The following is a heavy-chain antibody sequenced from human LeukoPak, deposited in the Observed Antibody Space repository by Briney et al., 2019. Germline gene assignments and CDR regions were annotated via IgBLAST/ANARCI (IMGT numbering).Heavy chain of an antibody. J-gene: IGHJ4*02. CDR3: ARVGYGSGSYFDY. CDR1: GGSISSSSYY. V-gene: IGHV4-39*07. Sequence: PSETLSLTCTVSGGSISSSSYYWGWIRQPPGKELEWIGSIYYSGSTNYNPSLKSRVTISVDKSKNQFSLKLSSVTAADTAVYYCARVGYGSGSYFDYWGQGTLVTVSS. D-gene: IGHD3-10*01. CDR2: IYYSGST.